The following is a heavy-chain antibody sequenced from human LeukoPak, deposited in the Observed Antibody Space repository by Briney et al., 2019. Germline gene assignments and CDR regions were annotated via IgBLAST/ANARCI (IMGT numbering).Heavy chain of an antibody. CDR3: ASGPDYYDSSGYWAWFDP. V-gene: IGHV1-2*02. CDR2: INPNSGGT. CDR1: GYTFTCYY. J-gene: IGHJ5*02. D-gene: IGHD3-22*01. Sequence: ASVKVSCKASGYTFTCYYIHWVRQAPGQGLEWVGWINPNSGGTNYAQKFQGGVTITMDTSISTAYMELSRLRSDDTAVYYCASGPDYYDSSGYWAWFDPWGQGTLVTVSS.